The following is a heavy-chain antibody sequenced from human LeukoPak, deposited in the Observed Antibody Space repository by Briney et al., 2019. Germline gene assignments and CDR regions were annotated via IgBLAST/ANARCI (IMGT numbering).Heavy chain of an antibody. CDR3: ARDGILWFGELPNYGMDV. CDR1: GGSISSYY. J-gene: IGHJ6*02. D-gene: IGHD3-10*01. Sequence: PSETLSLTCTVSGGSISSYYWSWIRQPAGKGLEWIGRIYTSGSTNYNPSLKSRVTMSVDTSKNQFSLKLSSVTAADTAVYYCARDGILWFGELPNYGMDVWGQGTTVTVYS. V-gene: IGHV4-4*07. CDR2: IYTSGST.